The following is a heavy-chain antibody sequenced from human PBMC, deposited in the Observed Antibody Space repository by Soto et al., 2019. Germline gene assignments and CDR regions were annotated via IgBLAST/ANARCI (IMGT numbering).Heavy chain of an antibody. CDR2: IYWDDDK. J-gene: IGHJ3*02. Sequence: SGPTLVNPTQTLTLTCTFSGFSLSTSGVGVGWIRQPPGKALEWLALIYWDDDKRYSPSLKSRLTITKDTSKNQVVLTTTNMDPVDTATYYCAHSPIPLRFVEWPHRATAFDIWGQGTMVTVSS. CDR3: AHSPIPLRFVEWPHRATAFDI. V-gene: IGHV2-5*02. CDR1: GFSLSTSGVG. D-gene: IGHD3-3*01.